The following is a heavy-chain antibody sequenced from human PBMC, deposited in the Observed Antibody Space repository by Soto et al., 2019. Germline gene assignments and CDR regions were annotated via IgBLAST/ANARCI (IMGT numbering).Heavy chain of an antibody. Sequence: GESLKISCKGSGYSFTSYWISWVRQMPGKGLEWMGRIDPSDSYTNYSPSFQGHVTISADKSISTAYLQWSSLKASDTAMYYCARRHCSTTSCYRYYYGMDVWGQVTTVTVSS. J-gene: IGHJ6*02. D-gene: IGHD2-2*01. CDR1: GYSFTSYW. V-gene: IGHV5-10-1*01. CDR2: IDPSDSYT. CDR3: ARRHCSTTSCYRYYYGMDV.